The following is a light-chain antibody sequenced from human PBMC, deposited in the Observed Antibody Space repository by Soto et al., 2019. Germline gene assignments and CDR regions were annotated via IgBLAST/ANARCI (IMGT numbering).Light chain of an antibody. J-gene: IGKJ1*01. CDR1: QSVSSN. V-gene: IGKV3-15*01. CDR2: GAS. Sequence: EILMTQSPATLSVSPGERATLSCRASQSVSSNLAWYQQKTGQAPRLLFYGASTSATGSPDRFSASGSETHFTLTISSLQPEDFAVSYCQQYVNWPPWTFGQGTKVDIK. CDR3: QQYVNWPPWT.